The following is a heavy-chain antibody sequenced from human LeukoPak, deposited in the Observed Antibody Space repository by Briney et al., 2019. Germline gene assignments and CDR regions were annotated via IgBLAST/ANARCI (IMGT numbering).Heavy chain of an antibody. V-gene: IGHV4-39*07. CDR1: GGSIGSSSYY. J-gene: IGHJ4*02. CDR2: IYYSGST. Sequence: SETLSLTCTVSGGSIGSSSYYWGWIRQPPGKGLEWIGSIYYSGSTYYNPSLKSRVTISVDTSKNQFSLKLSSVTAADTAVCYCAREPLTGESDYFDYWGQGTLVTVSS. D-gene: IGHD7-27*01. CDR3: AREPLTGESDYFDY.